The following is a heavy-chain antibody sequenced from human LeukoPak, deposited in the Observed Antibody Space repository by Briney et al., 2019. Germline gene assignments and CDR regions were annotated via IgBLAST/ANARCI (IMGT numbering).Heavy chain of an antibody. CDR1: GGSISSYY. V-gene: IGHV4-4*07. J-gene: IGHJ5*02. CDR3: ASMGYCSSTSCYTYNWFDP. D-gene: IGHD2-2*02. CDR2: IYTSGST. Sequence: SETLSLTCTVSGGSISSYYWSWIRQPAGKGLEWIGRIYTSGSTNYNPSLKSRVTMSVDTSKNQFSLKLSFVTAADTAVYYCASMGYCSSTSCYTYNWFDPWGQGTLVTVSS.